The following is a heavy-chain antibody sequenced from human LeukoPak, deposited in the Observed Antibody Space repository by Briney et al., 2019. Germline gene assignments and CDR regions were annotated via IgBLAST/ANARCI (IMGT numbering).Heavy chain of an antibody. J-gene: IGHJ4*02. Sequence: SETLSLMCSVSGDSISIYYWTWIRQPPGKGLEWIGYIDHTGSTNYNPSLNSRVTISRDTSKNHFSLELSSVTAADTAVYSCARGDFHFDNWGQGTLVTVSS. CDR1: GDSISIYY. V-gene: IGHV4-59*01. D-gene: IGHD2-21*02. CDR3: ARGDFHFDN. CDR2: IDHTGST.